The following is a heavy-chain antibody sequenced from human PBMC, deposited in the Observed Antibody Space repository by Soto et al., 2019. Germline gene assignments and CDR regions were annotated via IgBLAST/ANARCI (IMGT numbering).Heavy chain of an antibody. D-gene: IGHD6-13*01. CDR1: GGSINNYY. CDR3: ARRAAAGHVDY. J-gene: IGHJ4*02. V-gene: IGHV4-59*08. CDR2: IYYSGIT. Sequence: QVQLQESGPGLVKPSETLSLTCTVSGGSINNYYWHWIRQPPGKGLEWIGYIYYSGITDYNPSLKSRVTISVDTSKNQFSLKLSSVTAADTAVYYCARRAAAGHVDYWGQGTLVTVSS.